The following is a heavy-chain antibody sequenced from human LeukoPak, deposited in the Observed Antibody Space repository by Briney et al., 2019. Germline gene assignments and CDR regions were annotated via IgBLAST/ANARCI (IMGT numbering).Heavy chain of an antibody. CDR2: IYYSGST. J-gene: IGHJ4*02. V-gene: IGHV4-59*01. CDR1: GGSISSYY. CDR3: AREPPYYDFWGGSFDY. Sequence: SETLSLTCTVSGGSISSYYWSWIRQPPGKGLEWIGYIYYSGSTNYNPSLKSRVTISVDTSKNQFSLKLSSVTAADTAVYYCAREPPYYDFWGGSFDYWGQGTLDTVSS. D-gene: IGHD3-3*01.